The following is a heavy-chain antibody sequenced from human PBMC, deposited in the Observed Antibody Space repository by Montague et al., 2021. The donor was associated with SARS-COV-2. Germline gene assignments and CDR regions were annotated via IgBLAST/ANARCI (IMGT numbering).Heavy chain of an antibody. D-gene: IGHD3-22*01. V-gene: IGHV4-59*08. J-gene: IGHJ3*02. CDR1: GGSISSHY. CDR2: IYFSGST. Sequence: SETLSLTCTVSGGSISSHYWSWIRQPPGKGLEWIGYIYFSGSTNYNPSLKSRVTISVDTSKNQFSLKLSSMTAADTAVYYCARHGRFSVIVNTPRGAFDIWGQGTMVTVSS. CDR3: ARHGRFSVIVNTPRGAFDI.